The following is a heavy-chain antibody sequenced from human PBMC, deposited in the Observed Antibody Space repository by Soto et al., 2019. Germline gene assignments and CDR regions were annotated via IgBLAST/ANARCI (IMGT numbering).Heavy chain of an antibody. CDR1: GYTFTGYY. V-gene: IGHV1-2*04. CDR3: ARVDPRAGDAFDI. J-gene: IGHJ3*02. Sequence: ASVKVSCKASGYTFTGYYMHWVRQAPGQGLEWMGWINPNNGGTNYAQKFQGWVTMTRDTSISTAYMELSRLRSDDTAVYYCARVDPRAGDAFDIWGQGTMVTVSS. CDR2: INPNNGGT.